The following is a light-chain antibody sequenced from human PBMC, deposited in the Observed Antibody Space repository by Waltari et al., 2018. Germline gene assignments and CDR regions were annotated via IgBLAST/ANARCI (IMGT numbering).Light chain of an antibody. CDR2: DTS. CDR1: PGAVTSGHY. CDR3: LLFYNHLRV. Sequence: QAVVTQEPSLTVSPGGTVILTCGSSPGAVTSGHYPYWFQQKPGQAPRTLIYDTSDKHSWTPARFSGFLLGGKAALTLSGAQPEDEADYYCLLFYNHLRVFGGGTKLTVL. V-gene: IGLV7-46*01. J-gene: IGLJ2*01.